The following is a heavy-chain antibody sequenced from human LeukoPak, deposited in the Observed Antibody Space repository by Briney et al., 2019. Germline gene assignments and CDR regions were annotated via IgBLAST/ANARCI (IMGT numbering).Heavy chain of an antibody. CDR2: INTGSTTI. CDR3: ARDSSVCEFDV. V-gene: IGHV3-48*01. CDR1: GFTFSPYT. J-gene: IGHJ3*01. Sequence: GGSLRLSCAASGFTFSPYTMHWFRQPPGKGLEWVSYINTGSTTIYYADSVKGRFTISRDNAKNSVYLHLYSLRAEDTAVYYCARDSSVCEFDVWGQGTLATVSS. D-gene: IGHD6-6*01.